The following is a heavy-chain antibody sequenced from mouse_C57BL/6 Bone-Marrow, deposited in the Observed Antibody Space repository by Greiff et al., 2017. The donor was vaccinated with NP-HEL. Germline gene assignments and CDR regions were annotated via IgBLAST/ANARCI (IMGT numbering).Heavy chain of an antibody. CDR1: GYTFTSYW. V-gene: IGHV1-69*01. CDR2: IDPSDSYT. Sequence: QVQLQQPGAELVMPGASVKLSCKASGYTFTSYWMHWVKQRPGQGLEWIGEIDPSDSYTNYNQKFKGKSTLTVDKASSTAYMQLSSLTSEDSAVYYCESLGFAYWGQGTLVTVSA. J-gene: IGHJ3*01. CDR3: ESLGFAY.